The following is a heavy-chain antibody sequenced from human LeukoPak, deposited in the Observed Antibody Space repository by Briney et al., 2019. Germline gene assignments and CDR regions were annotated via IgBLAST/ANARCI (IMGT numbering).Heavy chain of an antibody. CDR2: IRYDGSNK. CDR3: AKGIAVAGSFQDY. J-gene: IGHJ4*02. CDR1: GFTFSSYG. V-gene: IGHV3-30*02. Sequence: PGGSLRLSCAASGFTFSSYGMHWVRQAPGKGLEWVAFIRYDGSNKYYADSVKGRFTISGDNSKNTLYLQMNSLRAEDTAVYYCAKGIAVAGSFQDYWGQGTLVTVSS. D-gene: IGHD6-19*01.